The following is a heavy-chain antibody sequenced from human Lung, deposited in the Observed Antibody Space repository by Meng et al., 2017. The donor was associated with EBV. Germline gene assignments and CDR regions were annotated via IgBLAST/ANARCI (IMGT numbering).Heavy chain of an antibody. CDR2: IYDSGST. J-gene: IGHJ5*02. V-gene: IGHV4-30-4*08. Sequence: AQLQESGPGLVKPSQTLSLTCTVSGGSIRFGDYYWSWIRQPPGKGLEWIGYIYDSGSTSYNPSLMSRVTISVDTSRNQFSLKLTSVTAADTAVYYCAREYSSSSGLPGPWGQGTLVTVSS. D-gene: IGHD6-6*01. CDR1: GGSIRFGDYY. CDR3: AREYSSSSGLPGP.